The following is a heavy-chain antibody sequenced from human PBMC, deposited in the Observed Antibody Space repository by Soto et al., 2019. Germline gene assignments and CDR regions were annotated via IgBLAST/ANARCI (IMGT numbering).Heavy chain of an antibody. CDR2: IWYDGSNK. J-gene: IGHJ5*02. D-gene: IGHD2-2*01. Sequence: GGSLRLSCAASGFTFSSYGMHWVRQAPGKGLEWVAVIWYDGSNKYYADSVKGRFTISRDNSKNTLYLQMNSLRAEDTAVYYCAKDPARVVVPAAIAWFDPWGQGTLVTVSS. CDR1: GFTFSSYG. V-gene: IGHV3-33*06. CDR3: AKDPARVVVPAAIAWFDP.